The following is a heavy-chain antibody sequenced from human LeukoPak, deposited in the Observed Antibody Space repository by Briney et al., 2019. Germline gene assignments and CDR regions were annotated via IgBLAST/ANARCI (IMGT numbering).Heavy chain of an antibody. CDR2: ISYDGSNK. V-gene: IGHV3-30*04. CDR1: GFTFSSYA. Sequence: GGSLRLSCAASGFTFSSYAMHWVRQAPGKGLEWVAVISYDGSNKYYADSVKGRFTISRDNSKNTLYLQMNSLRAEDTAVYHCANSRRTYWYFDLWGRGTLLAVSS. CDR3: ANSRRTYWYFDL. J-gene: IGHJ2*01.